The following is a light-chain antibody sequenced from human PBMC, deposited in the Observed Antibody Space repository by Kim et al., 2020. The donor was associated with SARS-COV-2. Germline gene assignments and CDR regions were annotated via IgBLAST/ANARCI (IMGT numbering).Light chain of an antibody. V-gene: IGKV1-8*01. Sequence: AIRMTQSPSSFSASTGERVTITCRASQGITRNLAWYQQKLGKAPELLMYDTSTLQSGVLSRFSGSGSGTDFTLTISSLQSEDSATYYCQQYYTYPWTFGQGTKVDIK. CDR3: QQYYTYPWT. J-gene: IGKJ1*01. CDR2: DTS. CDR1: QGITRN.